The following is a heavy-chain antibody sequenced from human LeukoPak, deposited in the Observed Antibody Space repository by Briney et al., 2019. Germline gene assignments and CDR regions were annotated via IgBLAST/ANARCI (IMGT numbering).Heavy chain of an antibody. CDR1: GFTFSSYS. CDR3: ARDSVDGPYGDYSFGY. J-gene: IGHJ4*02. CDR2: ISSSSSTI. Sequence: GGSLRLSCAASGFTFSSYSMNWVRQAPGKGLEWVSYISSSSSTIYYADSEKGRFTISRDNAKNSLYLQMNSLRDEDTAVYYCARDSVDGPYGDYSFGYWGQGTLVTVSS. D-gene: IGHD4-17*01. V-gene: IGHV3-48*02.